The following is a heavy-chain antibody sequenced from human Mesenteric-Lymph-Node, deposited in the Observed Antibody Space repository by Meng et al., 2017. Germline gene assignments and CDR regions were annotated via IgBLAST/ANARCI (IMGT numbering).Heavy chain of an antibody. CDR3: ARALVASFDY. J-gene: IGHJ4*02. CDR1: GYSISSGYY. V-gene: IGHV4-38-2*02. CDR2: IYHSGST. D-gene: IGHD2-2*01. Sequence: SETLSLTCTVSGYSISSGYYWGWIRQPPGKGLEWIGSIYHSGSTYYNPSLKSRVTISVDTSKNQFSLKLSSVTAADTAVYYCARALVASFDYWGQGTLVTVSS.